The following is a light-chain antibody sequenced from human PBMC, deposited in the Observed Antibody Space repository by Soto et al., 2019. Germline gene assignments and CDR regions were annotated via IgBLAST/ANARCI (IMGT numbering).Light chain of an antibody. CDR1: QSLLHINGYNY. J-gene: IGKJ5*01. CDR2: LGS. CDR3: MQPLQTSIT. Sequence: DMVMTQSPLSLPVTPGESASISCRSSQSLLHINGYNYLDWYLQKPGQSPQLLIYLGSNRASGVTDRFSGSGSGTDFTLKISRVEAEDVGVYYCMQPLQTSITFGQGTRLEIK. V-gene: IGKV2-28*01.